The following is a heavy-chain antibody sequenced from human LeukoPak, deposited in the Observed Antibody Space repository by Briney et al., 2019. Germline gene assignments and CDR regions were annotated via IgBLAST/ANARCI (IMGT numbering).Heavy chain of an antibody. D-gene: IGHD5-18*01. J-gene: IGHJ4*02. Sequence: GGSLRLSCAASGFTFTNYAMSWVRQTPGKGLEWVAFIRYDGSNKYYADSVKGRFTISRDNSKNTLYLQMNSLRAEDTAVYYCAKQGHLDTAMDYWGQGTLVTVSS. CDR3: AKQGHLDTAMDY. CDR1: GFTFTNYA. CDR2: IRYDGSNK. V-gene: IGHV3-30*02.